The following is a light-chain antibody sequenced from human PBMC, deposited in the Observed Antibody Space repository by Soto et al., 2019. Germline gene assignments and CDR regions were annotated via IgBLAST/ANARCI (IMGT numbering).Light chain of an antibody. CDR1: SSDVGDYNF. Sequence: QSVLTQPPSASGSPGQSVTISCTGTSSDVGDYNFVSWYQQHPGKAPKLMIYEVTKRPSRVPDRFSGSKSGNTASLTVSGLQAEDEADYYCSSYAGSNNLVFGGGTQLTVL. CDR2: EVT. V-gene: IGLV2-8*01. CDR3: SSYAGSNNLV. J-gene: IGLJ2*01.